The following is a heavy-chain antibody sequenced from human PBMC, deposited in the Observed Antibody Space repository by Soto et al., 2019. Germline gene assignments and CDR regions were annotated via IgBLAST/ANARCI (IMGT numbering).Heavy chain of an antibody. V-gene: IGHV3-23*01. CDR2: IGSGSRGT. D-gene: IGHD2-2*01. J-gene: IGHJ4*02. CDR3: AREDSIIIPAVSDF. CDR1: GFAFSNFA. Sequence: PGGSLRLSCAASGFAFSNFAMSWVRQAPGKGLEWVSAIGSGSRGTHYAESVEDRFTISRDNAKNSVSLQMNTLRVEDTAVYYCAREDSIIIPAVSDFWGKGTLVTVSS.